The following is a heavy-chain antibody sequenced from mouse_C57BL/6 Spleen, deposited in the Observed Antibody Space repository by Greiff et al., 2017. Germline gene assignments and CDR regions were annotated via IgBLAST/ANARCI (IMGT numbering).Heavy chain of an antibody. CDR2: IYPRSGNT. Sequence: QVQLKESGAELARPGASVKLSCKASGYTFTSYGISWVKPRTGQGLEWIGEIYPRSGNTYYNEKFKGKATLTVDKSSSTAYMELHSLTSEDSAVYFGARSGDYDAVYYSMEYWGQGTSVTVSS. V-gene: IGHV1-81*01. D-gene: IGHD2-4*01. CDR3: ARSGDYDAVYYSMEY. J-gene: IGHJ4*01. CDR1: GYTFTSYG.